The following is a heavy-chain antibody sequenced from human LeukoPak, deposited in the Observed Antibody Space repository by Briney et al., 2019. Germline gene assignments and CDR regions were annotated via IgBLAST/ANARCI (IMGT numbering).Heavy chain of an antibody. J-gene: IGHJ4*02. CDR2: IFYTGST. Sequence: PSQTLSLTCTVSGGSISSGGYYWSWIRQPPGKGLEWLGYIFYTGSTNYNPSLKSRVTMSIDTSKNQFSLKLSSVTAADTAVYYCTRTYSSSSIDYWGQGALVTVSS. CDR3: TRTYSSSSIDY. V-gene: IGHV4-61*08. D-gene: IGHD6-6*01. CDR1: GGSISSGGYY.